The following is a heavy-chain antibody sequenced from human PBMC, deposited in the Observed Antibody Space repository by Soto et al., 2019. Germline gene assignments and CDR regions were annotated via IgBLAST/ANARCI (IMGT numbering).Heavy chain of an antibody. CDR3: ARTNSSRFYFDY. CDR1: GFTFSSYG. CDR2: IWYDGSNK. D-gene: IGHD6-19*01. Sequence: QVQLVESGGGVVQPGRSLRLSCAASGFTFSSYGMHWVRQAPGKGLEWVAVIWYDGSNKYYADSVKGRFTISRDNSKNTLYLQMNSLRAEDTAVYYCARTNSSRFYFDYWRQGTLVTVSS. V-gene: IGHV3-33*01. J-gene: IGHJ4*02.